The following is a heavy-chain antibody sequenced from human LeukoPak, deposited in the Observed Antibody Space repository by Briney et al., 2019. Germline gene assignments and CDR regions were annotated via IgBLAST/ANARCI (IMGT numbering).Heavy chain of an antibody. V-gene: IGHV4-59*08. CDR3: APHRFGEPHFEY. CDR1: GGSFSGYY. CDR2: VYKTGHT. J-gene: IGHJ4*02. Sequence: PSETLCLTCAVYGGSFSGYYWSWIRQPPGKGLEWIGFVYKTGHTNYNPSLKSRVAISLDGSKSQVSLRLTSVTAADTAVYYCAPHRFGEPHFEYWGRGTLVSVSS. D-gene: IGHD3-10*01.